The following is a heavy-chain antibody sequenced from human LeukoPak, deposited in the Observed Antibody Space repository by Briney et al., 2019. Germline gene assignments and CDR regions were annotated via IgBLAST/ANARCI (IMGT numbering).Heavy chain of an antibody. J-gene: IGHJ4*02. D-gene: IGHD3-22*01. CDR1: GFTFSSYG. CDR2: IWYDGSNK. V-gene: IGHV3-33*01. CDR3: ARGPYYYDSSGYYRGTQGFDY. Sequence: PGRSLRLSCAASGFTFSSYGMHWVRQAPGKGLELVAVIWYDGSNKYYADSVKSRFTISRDNSKNTLYLQMNSLRAEDTAVYYCARGPYYYDSSGYYRGTQGFDYWGQGTLVTVSS.